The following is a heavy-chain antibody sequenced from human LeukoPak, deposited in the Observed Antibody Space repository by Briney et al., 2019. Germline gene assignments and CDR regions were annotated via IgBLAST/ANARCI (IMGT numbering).Heavy chain of an antibody. J-gene: IGHJ4*02. Sequence: ASVKVSCKASGYTSTSFGISWVRQVPGQGFEWMGWISPYNDNTNYAQKFQGRVTMTTDTSTSTVFMELRGLRSDDTAVYYCAREPSGLLFDYWGQGTLVTVSS. CDR2: ISPYNDNT. D-gene: IGHD6-25*01. V-gene: IGHV1-18*01. CDR1: GYTSTSFG. CDR3: AREPSGLLFDY.